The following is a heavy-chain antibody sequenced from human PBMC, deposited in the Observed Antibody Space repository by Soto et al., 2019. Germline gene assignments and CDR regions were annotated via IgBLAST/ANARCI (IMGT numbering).Heavy chain of an antibody. Sequence: SETLSLTCAVSGGSISSGGYSWSWIRQPPGKGLEWIGYIYHSGSTYYNPSLKSRVTISADRSKNQFSLKLSSVTAADTAVYYCATLTTVFSVFDIWGQGTMVTVSS. CDR2: IYHSGST. J-gene: IGHJ3*02. CDR1: GGSISSGGYS. CDR3: ATLTTVFSVFDI. D-gene: IGHD4-4*01. V-gene: IGHV4-30-2*01.